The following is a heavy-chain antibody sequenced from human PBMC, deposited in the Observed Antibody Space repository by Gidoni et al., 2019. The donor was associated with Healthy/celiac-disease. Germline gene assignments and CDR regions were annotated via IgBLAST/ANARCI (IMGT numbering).Heavy chain of an antibody. J-gene: IGHJ4*02. CDR2: INHSGST. D-gene: IGHD5-18*01. CDR1: GGSFSGYY. V-gene: IGHV4-34*01. CDR3: ARLPGNSYGRGEWG. Sequence: QVQLQQWGAGLLKPSETLSLTCAVYGGSFSGYYWSWIRQPPGKGLEWIGEINHSGSTNYNPSLKSRVTISVDTSKNQFSLKLSSVTAADTAVYYCARLPGNSYGRGEWGWGQGTLVTVSS.